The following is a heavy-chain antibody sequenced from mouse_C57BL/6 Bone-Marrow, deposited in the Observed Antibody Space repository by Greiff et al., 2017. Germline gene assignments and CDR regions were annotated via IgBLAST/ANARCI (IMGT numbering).Heavy chain of an antibody. CDR2: IWRGGST. Sequence: VMLVESGPGLVQPSQSLSITCTVSGFSLTSYGVHWVRQSPGKGLEWLGVIWRGGSTDYNAAFMSRLSITKDNSKVQVFIKMNSLQADDTAVYYCAKPGYGNYDWYFDVWGTGTTVTVSS. CDR1: GFSLTSYG. CDR3: AKPGYGNYDWYFDV. V-gene: IGHV2-5*01. D-gene: IGHD2-1*01. J-gene: IGHJ1*03.